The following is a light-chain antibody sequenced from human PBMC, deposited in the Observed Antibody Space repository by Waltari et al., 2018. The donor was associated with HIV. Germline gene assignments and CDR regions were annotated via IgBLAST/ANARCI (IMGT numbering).Light chain of an antibody. V-gene: IGKV1-27*01. CDR2: RAS. J-gene: IGKJ1*01. Sequence: DIRMTQSPPSLSASVGARTTITCRASQDIGSPLACYQQMPGTVPKLVIFRASSLQSGVSSRFSGSGSGTYFTLTISSLQPEDAATYFCQKYNSAPHAFGQGTRVEI. CDR1: QDIGSP. CDR3: QKYNSAPHA.